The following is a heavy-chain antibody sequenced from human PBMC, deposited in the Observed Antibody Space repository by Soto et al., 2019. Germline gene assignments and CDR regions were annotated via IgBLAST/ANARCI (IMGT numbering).Heavy chain of an antibody. Sequence: GGSLRLSCAASGFTFSSYAMSWVRQAPGKGLEWVSAISGSGGSTYYADSVKGRFTISRDNSKNTLYLQMNSLRAEDTAVYYCAKRVVVPAATQGHYYYYGMDVWGQGTTVTVSS. J-gene: IGHJ6*02. V-gene: IGHV3-23*01. CDR1: GFTFSSYA. D-gene: IGHD2-2*01. CDR3: AKRVVVPAATQGHYYYYGMDV. CDR2: ISGSGGST.